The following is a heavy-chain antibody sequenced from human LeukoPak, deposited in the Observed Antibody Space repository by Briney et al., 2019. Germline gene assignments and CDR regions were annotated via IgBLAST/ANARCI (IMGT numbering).Heavy chain of an antibody. CDR1: GGTFSGYA. J-gene: IGHJ6*02. Sequence: SVKVSCKASGGTFSGYAISWVRQAPGQGLEWMGGIIPIFGTANYAQKFQGRVTITADESTSTAYMELSSLRSEDTAVYYCARDDSPYYYYGMDVWGQGTTVTVSS. V-gene: IGHV1-69*01. CDR3: ARDDSPYYYYGMDV. D-gene: IGHD3-22*01. CDR2: IIPIFGTA.